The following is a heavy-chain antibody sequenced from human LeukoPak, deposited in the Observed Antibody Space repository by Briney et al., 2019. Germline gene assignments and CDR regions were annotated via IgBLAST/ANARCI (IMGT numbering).Heavy chain of an antibody. D-gene: IGHD3-3*01. V-gene: IGHV3-48*03. J-gene: IGHJ4*02. CDR2: ISGSGSNI. CDR3: ARGLRNTILGGDYY. CDR1: GFIFSSYD. Sequence: PGGSLRLSCAASGFIFSSYDMKWVRQAPGKGLEWVSHISGSGSNICYADSVKGRFTISRDNAKNSLYLQMNSLRAEDTAVYYCARGLRNTILGGDYYWGQGTLVTVSS.